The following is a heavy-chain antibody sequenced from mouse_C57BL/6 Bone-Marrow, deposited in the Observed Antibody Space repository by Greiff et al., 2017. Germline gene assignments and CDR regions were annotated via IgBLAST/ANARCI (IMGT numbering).Heavy chain of an antibody. D-gene: IGHD2-4*01. V-gene: IGHV1-19*01. CDR3: ARLDYAYYYAMDY. CDR1: GYTFTDYY. Sequence: EVQLQQSGPVLVKPGASVKMSCKASGYTFTDYYMNWVKQSHGKSLEWIGVINPYNGGTSYNQKFKGKATLTVDKSSSTAYMELNSLTSEDSAVYYCARLDYAYYYAMDYWGQGTSVTVSS. CDR2: INPYNGGT. J-gene: IGHJ4*01.